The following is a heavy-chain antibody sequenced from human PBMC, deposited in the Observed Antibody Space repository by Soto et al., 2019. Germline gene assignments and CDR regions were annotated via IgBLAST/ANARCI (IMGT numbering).Heavy chain of an antibody. D-gene: IGHD4-4*01. Sequence: GASVKVSCKASGGTFSSYTISWVRQAPGQGLEWMGRIIPILGIANYAQKFQGRVTITADKSTSTAYMELSSLRSEDTAVYYCARKWPDYRRHYYYMDVWGKGTTVPVSS. CDR3: ARKWPDYRRHYYYMDV. CDR2: IIPILGIA. V-gene: IGHV1-69*02. J-gene: IGHJ6*03. CDR1: GGTFSSYT.